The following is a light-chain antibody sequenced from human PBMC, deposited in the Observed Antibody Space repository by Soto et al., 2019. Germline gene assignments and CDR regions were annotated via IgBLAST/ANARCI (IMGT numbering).Light chain of an antibody. CDR1: QGIYSW. J-gene: IGKJ5*01. Sequence: NKMTQSTSSVSETEEDRVNITWRASQGIYSWIAWYQQQPGRAPKLLIYAASSLQSGVPVRFSGSGSRTDFILTISCVHPEDVAPYYCQGPYCVPLRFAEGTRLEIK. CDR3: QGPYCVPLR. CDR2: AAS. V-gene: IGKV1D-12*01.